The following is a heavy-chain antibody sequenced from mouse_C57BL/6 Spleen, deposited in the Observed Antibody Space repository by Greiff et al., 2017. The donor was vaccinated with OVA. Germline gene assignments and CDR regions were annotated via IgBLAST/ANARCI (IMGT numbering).Heavy chain of an antibody. J-gene: IGHJ3*01. D-gene: IGHD1-1*01. V-gene: IGHV1-82*01. CDR3: ARMDYGSSAY. CDR2: IYPGDGDT. CDR1: GYAFSSSW. Sequence: QVQLQQSGPELVKPGASVKISCKASGYAFSSSWMNWVKQRPGKGLEWIGRIYPGDGDTNYNGKFKGKATLTADKSSSTAYMQLSSLTSEDSAVYFCARMDYGSSAYWGQGTLVTVSA.